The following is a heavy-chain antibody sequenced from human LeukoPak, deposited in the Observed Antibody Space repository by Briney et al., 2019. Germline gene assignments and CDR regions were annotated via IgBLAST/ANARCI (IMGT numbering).Heavy chain of an antibody. CDR2: IKHDGSEK. D-gene: IGHD3-3*01. V-gene: IGHV3-7*01. CDR3: ATDRGWRTSGYYLYYFEY. Sequence: GGSLRLSCAASGFIFTNYFMSWVRQAPGKGLEWVASIKHDGSEKYYVDSVRGRFTISGDNTMNSLYLQMSSLRAEDTAVYYCATDRGWRTSGYYLYYFEYWGQGTLVTFSS. CDR1: GFIFTNYF. J-gene: IGHJ4*02.